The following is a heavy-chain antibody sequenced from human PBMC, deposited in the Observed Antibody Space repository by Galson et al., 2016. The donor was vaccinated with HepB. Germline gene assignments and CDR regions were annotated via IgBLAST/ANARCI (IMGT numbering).Heavy chain of an antibody. J-gene: IGHJ4*02. CDR1: AFSVSSSY. CDR2: MYSIGSA. V-gene: IGHV3-66*01. CDR3: ARIPSAYASGYGGVDH. Sequence: SLRLSCAASAFSVSSSYMNWVRQTPGKGLEWVSVMYSIGSAYYADSVRGRFTISRDTSKNTLYLQLTSLRVEDTAVYYCARIPSAYASGYGGVDHWGQGTLVTVAS. D-gene: IGHD2-2*01.